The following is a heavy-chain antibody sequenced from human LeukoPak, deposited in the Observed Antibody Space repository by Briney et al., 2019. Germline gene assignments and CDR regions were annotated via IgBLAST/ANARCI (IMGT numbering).Heavy chain of an antibody. CDR1: GFTFSSYG. J-gene: IGHJ6*04. CDR2: ISYDGSNK. Sequence: GGSLRLSCAASGFTFSSYGMHWVRQAPGKGLEWVTIISYDGSNKYYADSVKGRFTISRDNSKNTLFLQMNSLRAEDTAVYYCAELGITMIGGVWGKGTTVTISS. CDR3: AELGITMIGGV. D-gene: IGHD3-10*02. V-gene: IGHV3-30*18.